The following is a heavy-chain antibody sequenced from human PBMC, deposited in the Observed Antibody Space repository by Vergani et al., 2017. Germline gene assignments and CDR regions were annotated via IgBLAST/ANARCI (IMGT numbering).Heavy chain of an antibody. CDR1: GFTVSSNY. J-gene: IGHJ4*02. V-gene: IGHV3-53*02. Sequence: EVQLVETGGGLIQPGGSLRLSCAASGFTVSSNYMSWVPQAPGKGLEWVSVIYSGGSTYYADSVKGRFTISRDNSKNTLYLQMNSLRAEDTAVYYCARVPINDFLFDYWGQGTLVTVSS. CDR2: IYSGGST. CDR3: ARVPINDFLFDY. D-gene: IGHD2-2*01.